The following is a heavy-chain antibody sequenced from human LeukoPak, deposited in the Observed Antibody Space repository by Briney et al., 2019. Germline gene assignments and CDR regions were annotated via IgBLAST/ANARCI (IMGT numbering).Heavy chain of an antibody. CDR1: GGTFSNYP. Sequence: SVKVSCKASGGTFSNYPLSWVRQAPGQGLEWMGGIIPVFGTADYAQKFQGRVTITADESTSAAYMELSSLRPEDTAVYYCARAEDIILVSDARNDYFYYMDVWGKGTTVTVSS. CDR2: IIPVFGTA. CDR3: ARAEDIILVSDARNDYFYYMDV. J-gene: IGHJ6*03. D-gene: IGHD2-8*02. V-gene: IGHV1-69*13.